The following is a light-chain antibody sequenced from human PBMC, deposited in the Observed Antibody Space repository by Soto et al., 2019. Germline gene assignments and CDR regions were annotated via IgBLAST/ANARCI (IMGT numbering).Light chain of an antibody. CDR3: AAWDDSLNGYV. V-gene: IGLV1-44*01. CDR1: SSNIGSNT. J-gene: IGLJ1*01. Sequence: QAVVTQPPSASGTPGQRVTISCSGSSSNIGSNTVNWYQQLPGTAPKLLIYSNNQRPSGVPDRFSGSKSGTSASLALSGLQSEDEADYYCAAWDDSLNGYVFGTGTKVTVL. CDR2: SNN.